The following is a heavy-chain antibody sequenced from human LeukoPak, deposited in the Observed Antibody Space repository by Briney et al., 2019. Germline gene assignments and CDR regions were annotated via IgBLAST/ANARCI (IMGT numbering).Heavy chain of an antibody. D-gene: IGHD1-26*01. CDR2: IYYSGST. V-gene: IGHV4-59*01. CDR3: ASPRIVGATIPFDY. CDR1: DGSISSYY. Sequence: SETLSLTCTVSDGSISSYYWSWIRQPPGKGLEWIGYIYYSGSTNYNPSLKSRVTISVDTSKNQFSLKLSSVTAADTAVYYCASPRIVGATIPFDYWGQGTLVTVSS. J-gene: IGHJ4*02.